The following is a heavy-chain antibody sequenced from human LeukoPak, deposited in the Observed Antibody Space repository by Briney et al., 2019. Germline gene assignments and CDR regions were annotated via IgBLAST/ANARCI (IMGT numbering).Heavy chain of an antibody. CDR3: ARHCTSSSCSDY. V-gene: IGHV3-74*01. Sequence: GGSLRLSCVVSGFTFSSYWMHWVRQAPGKGLVWGSRINNDGSSTSYADSVKGRFTISRDNAKNTLYLQMNSLRAEDSSVYFCARHCTSSSCSDYWGQGTLVTVSS. CDR2: INNDGSST. D-gene: IGHD2-2*01. CDR1: GFTFSSYW. J-gene: IGHJ4*02.